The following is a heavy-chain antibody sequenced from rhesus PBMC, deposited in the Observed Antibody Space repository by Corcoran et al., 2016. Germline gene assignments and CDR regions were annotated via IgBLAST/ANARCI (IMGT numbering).Heavy chain of an antibody. CDR3: ARHFTYSSGWGYYGLDS. Sequence: QVQLQESGPGLVKPSETLSLTCAGSGGSLSGGYDWRWIRRSPGRGRVWIGYIYGSSGSTNYNPSLKNRVTISKDTSKNQFSLKLSSVTAADTAVYYCARHFTYSSGWGYYGLDSWGQGVVVTVSS. V-gene: IGHV4-76*01. CDR1: GGSLSGGYD. D-gene: IGHD6-31*01. CDR2: IYGSSGST. J-gene: IGHJ6*01.